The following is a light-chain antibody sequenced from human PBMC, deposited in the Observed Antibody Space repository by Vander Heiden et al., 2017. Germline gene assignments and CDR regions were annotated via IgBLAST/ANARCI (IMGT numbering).Light chain of an antibody. Sequence: DLVITQSTLSLPVTPGESASIPCRSIQSLLHSNGYNYLDWYLQKPGQSPQLLIYLGSNRASGVPDRFSGSGSGTDFTLKISRVEAEDVGVYYCMQALQTPPAFGQGTKLEIK. V-gene: IGKV2-28*01. CDR3: MQALQTPPA. CDR1: QSLLHSNGYNY. J-gene: IGKJ2*01. CDR2: LGS.